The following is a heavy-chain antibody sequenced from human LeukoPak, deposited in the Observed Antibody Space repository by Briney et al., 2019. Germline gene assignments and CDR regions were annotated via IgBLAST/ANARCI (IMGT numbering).Heavy chain of an antibody. D-gene: IGHD6-19*01. Sequence: PGGSLRLSCAASGFTFSSYWMHWVRQAPGKGLVWVSRINSDGSSTSYADSVKGRFTISRDNAKNTLYLQMNSLRDEDTAVYYCARSGWSLANWFDPWGQGTLVTVSS. CDR1: GFTFSSYW. V-gene: IGHV3-74*01. CDR3: ARSGWSLANWFDP. J-gene: IGHJ5*02. CDR2: INSDGSST.